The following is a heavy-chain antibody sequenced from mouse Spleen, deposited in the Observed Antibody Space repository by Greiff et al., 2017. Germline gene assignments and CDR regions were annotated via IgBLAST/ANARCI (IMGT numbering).Heavy chain of an antibody. CDR2: ISSGGGNT. CDR3: ARQDYGYDAFAY. J-gene: IGHJ3*01. D-gene: IGHD2-2*01. CDR1: GFTFSSYA. Sequence: EVKLVESGGGLVKLGWSLKLSCAASGFTFSSYAMSWVRQTPEKRLEWVATISSGGGNTYYPDSVKGRFTISRDNAKNTLYLQMSSLKSEDTAMYYCARQDYGYDAFAYWGQGTLVSVSA. V-gene: IGHV5-9*04.